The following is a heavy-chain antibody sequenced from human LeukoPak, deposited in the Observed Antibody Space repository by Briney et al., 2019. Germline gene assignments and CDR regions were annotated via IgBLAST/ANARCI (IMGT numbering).Heavy chain of an antibody. Sequence: GGSLRLSCAASGFTFSSYAMSWVRQAPGKGLEWVSAISVSGGNTYYADSVEGRFPISRDNSKNTLYLQMNSLRAEDTAVYYCAKRRGLELYMDVWGKGTTVTVCS. CDR3: AKRRGLELYMDV. CDR2: ISVSGGNT. D-gene: IGHD1-7*01. J-gene: IGHJ6*03. CDR1: GFTFSSYA. V-gene: IGHV3-23*01.